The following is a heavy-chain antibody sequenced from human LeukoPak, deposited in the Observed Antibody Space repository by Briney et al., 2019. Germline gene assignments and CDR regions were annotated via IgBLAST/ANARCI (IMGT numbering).Heavy chain of an antibody. J-gene: IGHJ6*03. D-gene: IGHD2/OR15-2a*01. CDR2: IRYDGSNK. CDR1: GFTFSNYG. V-gene: IGHV3-30*02. Sequence: GGSLRLSCAASGFTFSNYGMTWVHQAPGKGLEWVAFIRYDGSNKYYADSVKGRFTISRDNSKNTLYLQMNSLRAEDTAVYYCAKGNSDYYYYMDVWGKGTTVTISS. CDR3: AKGNSDYYYYMDV.